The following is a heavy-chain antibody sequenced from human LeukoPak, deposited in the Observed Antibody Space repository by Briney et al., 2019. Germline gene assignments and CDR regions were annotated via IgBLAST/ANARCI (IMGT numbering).Heavy chain of an antibody. CDR2: IIPILGIA. V-gene: IGHV1-69*04. D-gene: IGHD5-18*01. CDR3: ARDRVGTAMVTPDY. Sequence: GASVKVSCKASGGTFSSYAISWVRQAPGQGLEWMGRIIPILGIANYAQKFQGRVTITADKSTSTAYMELSSLRSEDTAVYYCARDRVGTAMVTPDYWGQGTLVTVSS. CDR1: GGTFSSYA. J-gene: IGHJ4*02.